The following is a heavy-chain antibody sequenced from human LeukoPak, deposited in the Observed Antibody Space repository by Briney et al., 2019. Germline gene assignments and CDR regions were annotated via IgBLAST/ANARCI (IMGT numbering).Heavy chain of an antibody. CDR3: ARPGIAAAGTVAHYYYYMDV. Sequence: KSGGSLRLSCAASGFTFSSYSMNWVRQAPGKGLEWVSSISSSSSYIYYADSVKGRFTISRDSAKNSLYLQMNSLRAEDTAVYYCARPGIAAAGTVAHYYYYMDVWGKGTTVTVSS. D-gene: IGHD6-13*01. CDR2: ISSSSSYI. J-gene: IGHJ6*03. V-gene: IGHV3-21*04. CDR1: GFTFSSYS.